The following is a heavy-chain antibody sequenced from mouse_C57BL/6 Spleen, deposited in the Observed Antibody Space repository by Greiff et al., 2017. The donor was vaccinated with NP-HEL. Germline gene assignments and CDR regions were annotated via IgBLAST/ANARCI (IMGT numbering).Heavy chain of an antibody. J-gene: IGHJ3*01. Sequence: VKLQQPGAELVRPGSSVKLSCKASGYTFTSYWMHWVKQRPIQGLEWIGNIDPSDSETHYNQKFKDKATLTVDKSSSTAYMQLSSLTSEDSAVYYCAREGYCYFAYWGQGTLVTVSA. CDR3: AREGYCYFAY. CDR1: GYTFTSYW. D-gene: IGHD2-12*01. V-gene: IGHV1-52*01. CDR2: IDPSDSET.